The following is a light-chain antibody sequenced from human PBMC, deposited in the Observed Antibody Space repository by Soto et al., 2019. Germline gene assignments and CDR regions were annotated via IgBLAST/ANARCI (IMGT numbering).Light chain of an antibody. V-gene: IGKV4-1*01. CDR3: QQYYNSLWT. CDR2: WAS. J-gene: IGKJ1*01. Sequence: DIVMTQSPDSLAVSLGERATINCKSSQTLLYRSNNRNYLAWYQQKPGQPPKLIIYWASTRESGVPDRFSGSGSGADFTLTISSLQAEDVAVYYCQQYYNSLWTFGQGTKVEIK. CDR1: QTLLYRSNNRNY.